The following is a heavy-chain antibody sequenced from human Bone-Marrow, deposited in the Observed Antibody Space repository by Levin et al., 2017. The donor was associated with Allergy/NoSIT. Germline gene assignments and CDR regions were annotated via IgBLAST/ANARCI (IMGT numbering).Heavy chain of an antibody. D-gene: IGHD6-13*01. J-gene: IGHJ4*02. V-gene: IGHV3-73*01. CDR1: GFTFSVSA. Sequence: SGGSLRLSCAASGFTFSVSAIHWVRQASGKGLEWVGRIRSKAHSYATTFAASVTGRFTISRDDSKNTAYLQMNSLKTEDTAIYYCTTYYSSSQDSWGQGTLVTVSS. CDR3: TTYYSSSQDS. CDR2: IRSKAHSYAT.